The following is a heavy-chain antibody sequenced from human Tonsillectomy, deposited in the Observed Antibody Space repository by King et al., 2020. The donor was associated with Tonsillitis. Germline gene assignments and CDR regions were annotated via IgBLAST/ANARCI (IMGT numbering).Heavy chain of an antibody. V-gene: IGHV4-34*01. CDR3: ARGLSSSHSITMIVVGHGRTWDY. CDR1: GGSFSGYY. D-gene: IGHD3-22*01. CDR2: INHSGST. Sequence: VQLQQWGAGLLKPSETLSLTCAVYGGSFSGYYWSWIRQPPGKGLEWIGEINHSGSTNYNPSLKSRVTISVDPSKNQFSLKLSSVTAAETAVYYCARGLSSSHSITMIVVGHGRTWDYWGQGTLVTVSS. J-gene: IGHJ4*02.